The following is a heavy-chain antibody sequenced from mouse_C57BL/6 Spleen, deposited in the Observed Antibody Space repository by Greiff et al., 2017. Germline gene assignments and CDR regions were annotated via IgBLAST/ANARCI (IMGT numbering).Heavy chain of an antibody. V-gene: IGHV5-15*04. CDR3: ARAGRGAMDY. CDR2: ISNFAYSI. D-gene: IGHD3-3*01. CDR1: GFTFSDYG. Sequence: EVKLVESGGGLVQPGGSLKLSCAASGFTFSDYGMAWVRQAPRKGPEWVAFISNFAYSIYYADTVTGRFTISRENAKNTLYLEMSSLRSEDTAMYYCARAGRGAMDYWGQGTSVTVSS. J-gene: IGHJ4*01.